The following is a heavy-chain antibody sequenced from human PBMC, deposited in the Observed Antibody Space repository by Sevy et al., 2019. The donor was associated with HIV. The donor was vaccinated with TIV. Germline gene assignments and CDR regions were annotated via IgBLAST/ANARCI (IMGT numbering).Heavy chain of an antibody. CDR1: GFSFSGYG. J-gene: IGHJ4*02. Sequence: GGSLRLSCAASGFSFSGYGMHWVRQAPGKGLEWVAVIWYDGTNKEYKDSVKGRYTISTDNSKNTLYLQMNSLRAEDTAVYYCARERIAVAGMGYYFDFWGQGTLVTVSS. D-gene: IGHD6-19*01. CDR2: IWYDGTNK. V-gene: IGHV3-33*01. CDR3: ARERIAVAGMGYYFDF.